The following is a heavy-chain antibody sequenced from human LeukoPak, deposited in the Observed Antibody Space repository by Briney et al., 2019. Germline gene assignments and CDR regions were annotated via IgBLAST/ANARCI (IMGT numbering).Heavy chain of an antibody. CDR1: GVSFSGYY. V-gene: IGHV4-34*01. J-gene: IGHJ4*02. D-gene: IGHD6-19*01. Sequence: SETLSLTCGVYGVSFSGYYWSWIRQPPGKGLEWIGEIDHSGSAKYSPSLKSRVTISLDTSKNQFSLKLSSMTAADTAVYYCARGRGSGWYLDFWGQGTLVTVSS. CDR2: IDHSGSA. CDR3: ARGRGSGWYLDF.